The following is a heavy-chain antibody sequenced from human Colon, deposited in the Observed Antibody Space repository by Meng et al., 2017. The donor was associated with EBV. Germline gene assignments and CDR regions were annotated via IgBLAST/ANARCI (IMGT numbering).Heavy chain of an antibody. CDR1: GGSMRSSHYS. V-gene: IGHV4-39*01. CDR2: IYHSGST. Sequence: ASHQGLGEPCESLSLTRTCAGGSMRSSHYSWGWVRQPRGKGLQWIGTIYHSGSTSYNPSLQSRVTMFVDTSKNQFSLMLTSVTATDTAVYYCARRRGGSGRDCWGQGTLVTVSS. D-gene: IGHD3-10*01. J-gene: IGHJ4*02. CDR3: ARRRGGSGRDC.